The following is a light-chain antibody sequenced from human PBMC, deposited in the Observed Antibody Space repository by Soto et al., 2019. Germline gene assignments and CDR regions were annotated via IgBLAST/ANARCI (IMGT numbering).Light chain of an antibody. CDR2: EAS. V-gene: IGKV3-11*01. Sequence: EIVLTQSPSTLSLSPGERATLSCRASHSVSSYLAWYQQKPGQAPMLLTYEASNSATGIPARFSGRGSGTDFTLTISSLEPEALAVADCQPQNNWPPYTFGQGT. J-gene: IGKJ2*01. CDR3: QPQNNWPPYT. CDR1: HSVSSY.